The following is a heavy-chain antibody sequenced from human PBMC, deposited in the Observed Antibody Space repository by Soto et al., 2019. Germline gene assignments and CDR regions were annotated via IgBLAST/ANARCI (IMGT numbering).Heavy chain of an antibody. CDR1: GYTFTSYD. D-gene: IGHD2-2*01. V-gene: IGHV1-8*01. J-gene: IGHJ4*02. Sequence: ASVKVSCKASGYTFTSYDINWVRQATGQGLEWMGWMNPNSGNTGYAQKFQGRVTMTRNTSISTAYMELSSLRSEDTAVYYCARGGVLWDQLLGGIVAYWGQGTLVTVSS. CDR2: MNPNSGNT. CDR3: ARGGVLWDQLLGGIVAY.